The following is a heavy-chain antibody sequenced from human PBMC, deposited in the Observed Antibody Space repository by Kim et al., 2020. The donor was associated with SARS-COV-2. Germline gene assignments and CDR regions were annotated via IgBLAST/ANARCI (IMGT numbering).Heavy chain of an antibody. Sequence: SAESVKGRFTISRDNAKNSLYLQMNSLRAEDTAVYYCARAYSSGWAYFDYWGQGTLVTVSS. J-gene: IGHJ4*02. V-gene: IGHV3-21*01. D-gene: IGHD6-19*01. CDR3: ARAYSSGWAYFDY.